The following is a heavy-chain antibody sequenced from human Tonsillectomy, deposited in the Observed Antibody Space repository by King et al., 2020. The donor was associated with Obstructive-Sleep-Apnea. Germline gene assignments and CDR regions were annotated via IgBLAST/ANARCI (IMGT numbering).Heavy chain of an antibody. CDR1: GFTFTSYW. Sequence: VQLVESGGGLVQPGGSLRLSCATSGFTFTSYWMAWVRQAPGKGLEWVANIKQDGSVQFYEDSVKGRFTISRDNAKGSVFLQMNSLSVEDTAVYYCRPLYYYGMAVWGQGTTVTVSS. CDR3: RPLYYYGMAV. CDR2: IKQDGSVQ. V-gene: IGHV3-7*01. J-gene: IGHJ6*02.